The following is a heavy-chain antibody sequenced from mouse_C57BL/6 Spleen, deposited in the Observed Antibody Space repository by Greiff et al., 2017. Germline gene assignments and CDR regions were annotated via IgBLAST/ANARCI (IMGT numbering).Heavy chain of an antibody. Sequence: EVQRVESGGGLVKPGGSLKLSCAASGFTFSSYAMSWVRQTPEKRLEWVATISDGGSYTYYPDNVKGRFTISRDNAKNNLYLQMSHLKSEDTAMYYCARDLNDAMDYWGQGTSVTVSS. CDR1: GFTFSSYA. CDR3: ARDLNDAMDY. CDR2: ISDGGSYT. J-gene: IGHJ4*01. V-gene: IGHV5-4*01.